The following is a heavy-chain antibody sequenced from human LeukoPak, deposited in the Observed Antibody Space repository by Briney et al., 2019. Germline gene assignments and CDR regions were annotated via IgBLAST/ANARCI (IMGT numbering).Heavy chain of an antibody. V-gene: IGHV3-21*01. D-gene: IGHD2-15*01. CDR3: ARTGGSLGYYYYMDV. CDR1: GYIFSSYS. Sequence: PGGSLRLSCAASGYIFSSYSMNWVRQAPGGGLEWVSSISSSSSYMYYADSVKGRFTISRDKAKNALYLQMSSLRAEDTAVYYCARTGGSLGYYYYMDVWGKGTTVTVSS. CDR2: ISSSSSYM. J-gene: IGHJ6*03.